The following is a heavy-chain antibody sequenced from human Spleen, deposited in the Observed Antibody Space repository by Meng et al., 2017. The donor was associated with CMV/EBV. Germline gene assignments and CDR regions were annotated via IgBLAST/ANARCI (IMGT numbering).Heavy chain of an antibody. J-gene: IGHJ4*02. CDR2: ISSSGSTI. CDR3: ARDSYSGYDWFDY. Sequence: GGSLRLSCAASSFTFSNYEMNWVRQAPGKGLEWVSYISSSGSTIYYADSVKGRFTISRDNAKNSLYLQMNSLRAEDTAVYYCARDSYSGYDWFDYWGQGTLVTVSS. D-gene: IGHD5-12*01. CDR1: SFTFSNYE. V-gene: IGHV3-48*03.